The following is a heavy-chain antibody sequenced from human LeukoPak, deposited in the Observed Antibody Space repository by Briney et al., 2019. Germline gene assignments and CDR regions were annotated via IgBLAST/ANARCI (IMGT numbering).Heavy chain of an antibody. CDR3: ARVYYDFWSGYYSHNWFDP. J-gene: IGHJ5*02. CDR1: GGSISIYY. V-gene: IGHV4-59*01. D-gene: IGHD3-3*01. CDR2: IYYSGST. Sequence: PSETLSLTCTVSGGSISIYYWNWIRQPPGKGLEWIGYIYYSGSTNYNPSLKSRVTISVDTSKNQFSLKLSSVTAADTAVYYCARVYYDFWSGYYSHNWFDPWGQGTLVTVSS.